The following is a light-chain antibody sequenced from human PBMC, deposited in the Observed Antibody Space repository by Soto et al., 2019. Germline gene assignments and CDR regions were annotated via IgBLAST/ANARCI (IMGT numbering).Light chain of an antibody. CDR1: QSVISDY. J-gene: IGKJ2*01. V-gene: IGKV3-20*01. CDR3: QQYGTPPFT. Sequence: EIVLTQSPGTLSLSPGEGATLSCGASQSVISDYLAWYQQKPGQPPRLLIFGASSRATDIPDRFSGSGSGTDFTLTIARLEPEDFGVYYCQQYGTPPFTFGQGTKLEIK. CDR2: GAS.